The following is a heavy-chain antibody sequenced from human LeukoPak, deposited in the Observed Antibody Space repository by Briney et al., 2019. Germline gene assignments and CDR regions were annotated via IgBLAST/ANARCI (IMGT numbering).Heavy chain of an antibody. CDR3: AREFVYYGSGRLPLAEYFQH. V-gene: IGHV4-61*02. CDR2: IYTSGST. D-gene: IGHD3-10*01. Sequence: KPSETLSLTCTVSGGSISSGTYYWNWIRQPAGKGLEWIGRIYTSGSTDYNPSLKSRLTISVDTSKNLFPLKLSSVTAADAAVYYCAREFVYYGSGRLPLAEYFQHWGQGTLVTVSS. J-gene: IGHJ1*01. CDR1: GGSISSGTYY.